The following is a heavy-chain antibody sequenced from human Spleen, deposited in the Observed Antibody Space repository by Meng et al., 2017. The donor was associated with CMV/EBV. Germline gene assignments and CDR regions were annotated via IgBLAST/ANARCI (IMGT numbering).Heavy chain of an antibody. J-gene: IGHJ6*02. Sequence: GESLKISCAASGVTLNSYAMSWVRQAPGKGPEWVSGISASGGTTHYADSVKGRFTISRDNSKNTLYLQMNTLRAEDAAVYYCARSGDAPYYASGSYYYYYYGVDVWGQGTTVTVSS. CDR1: GVTLNSYA. CDR2: ISASGGTT. V-gene: IGHV3-23*01. CDR3: ARSGDAPYYASGSYYYYYYGVDV. D-gene: IGHD3-10*01.